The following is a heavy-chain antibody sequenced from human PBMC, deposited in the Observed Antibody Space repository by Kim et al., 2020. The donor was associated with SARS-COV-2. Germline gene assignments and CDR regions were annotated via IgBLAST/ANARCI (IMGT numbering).Heavy chain of an antibody. J-gene: IGHJ5*02. V-gene: IGHV1-18*01. CDR1: GYTFTSYG. D-gene: IGHD3-9*01. CDR3: ARVVFIYDILTGYYKTGDNWFDP. CDR2: ISAYNGNT. Sequence: ASVKVSCKASGYTFTSYGISWVRQAPGQGLEWMGWISAYNGNTNYAQKLQGRVTMTTDTSTSTAYMELRSLRSDDTAVYYCARVVFIYDILTGYYKTGDNWFDPWGQGTLVTVSS.